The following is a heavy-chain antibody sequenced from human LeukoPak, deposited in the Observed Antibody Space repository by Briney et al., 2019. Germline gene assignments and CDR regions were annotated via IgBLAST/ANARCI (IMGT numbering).Heavy chain of an antibody. V-gene: IGHV3-23*01. D-gene: IGHD3-10*01. J-gene: IGHJ4*01. CDR3: AKSGSRTTYYFDY. CDR1: GFTFSSYA. CDR2: ISGSGGST. Sequence: GGSLRLSCAASGFTFSSYAMSWVRQAPGQGQEWVSAISGSGGSTYYADAVKGRFTISRDNSKNTLYLQMNSLRAEDTAVYYCAKSGSRTTYYFDYWGHGTLVTVSS.